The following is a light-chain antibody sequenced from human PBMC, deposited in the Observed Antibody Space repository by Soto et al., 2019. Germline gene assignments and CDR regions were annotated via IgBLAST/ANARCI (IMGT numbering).Light chain of an antibody. CDR3: SSYTSSSTL. Sequence: QSALTQPASVSGSPGQSITISCTGTSSDVGSYNYVSWYQQRPGKAPKLMIYEVSDRPSGISSRFSGSKSGNTASLTISGLQTEDEADYYCSSYTSSSTLFGTGTKLTVL. CDR2: EVS. J-gene: IGLJ1*01. V-gene: IGLV2-14*01. CDR1: SSDVGSYNY.